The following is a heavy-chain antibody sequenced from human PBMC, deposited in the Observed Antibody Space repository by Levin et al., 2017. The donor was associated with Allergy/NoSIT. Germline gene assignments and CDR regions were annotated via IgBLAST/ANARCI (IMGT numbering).Heavy chain of an antibody. J-gene: IGHJ3*02. V-gene: IGHV3-30*18. D-gene: IGHD6-19*01. CDR2: ISSDGRKK. CDR3: AKAVYGSGWYPLGNDAFEM. CDR1: GFTFSSYG. Sequence: GGSLRLSCAASGFTFSSYGMHWVRQAPGKGLEWVAVISSDGRKKFYADSVKGRFTISRDNSKNTLDLQMNSLIAAVTAVYYCAKAVYGSGWYPLGNDAFEMWGQGTKVSVSS.